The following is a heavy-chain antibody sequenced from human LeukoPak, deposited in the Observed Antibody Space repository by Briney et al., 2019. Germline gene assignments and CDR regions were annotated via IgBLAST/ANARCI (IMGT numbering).Heavy chain of an antibody. D-gene: IGHD3-9*01. CDR1: GGTFSSYA. V-gene: IGHV1-69*05. J-gene: IGHJ4*02. Sequence: ASVKVSCKASGGTFSSYAISWVRQAPGQGLEWMGRIIPIFGTANYAQKFQGRVTITTDESTSTAYMELSSLRSEDTAAYYCARDGLTGYYIPFDYWGQGTLVTVSS. CDR3: ARDGLTGYYIPFDY. CDR2: IIPIFGTA.